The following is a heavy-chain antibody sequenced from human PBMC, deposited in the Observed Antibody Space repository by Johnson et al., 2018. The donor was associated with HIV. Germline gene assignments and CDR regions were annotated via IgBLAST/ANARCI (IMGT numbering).Heavy chain of an antibody. CDR3: AKDHPISV. V-gene: IGHV3-9*01. CDR1: GFTFDDYA. Sequence: VQLVESGGGLVQPGRSLRLSCAASGFTFDDYAMHWVRQAPGKGLEWVSGISWNSGSIGYADSVKGRFTISRDNAKNSLYLQMNSLRAEDTALYYCAKDHPISVWGQGTMVTVSS. J-gene: IGHJ3*01. CDR2: ISWNSGSI.